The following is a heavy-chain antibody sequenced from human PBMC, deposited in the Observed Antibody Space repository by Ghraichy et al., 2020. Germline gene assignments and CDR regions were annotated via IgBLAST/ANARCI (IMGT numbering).Heavy chain of an antibody. CDR3: AKASYDSTANYWGRFEDY. CDR1: GFIFSSYG. CDR2: ISNDGSNK. D-gene: IGHD3-22*01. J-gene: IGHJ4*02. Sequence: LSLTCAASGFIFSSYGMHWVRQAPGKGLEWVAVISNDGSNKYYADSVKGRFTMSRDNSKNTLYLQMSSRRAEDTAVYYCAKASYDSTANYWGRFEDYWGQGTLVTVSS. V-gene: IGHV3-30*18.